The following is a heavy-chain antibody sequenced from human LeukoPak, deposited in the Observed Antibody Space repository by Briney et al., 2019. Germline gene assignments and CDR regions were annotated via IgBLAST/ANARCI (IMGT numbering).Heavy chain of an antibody. V-gene: IGHV6-1*01. J-gene: IGHJ4*02. Sequence: SQTLSLTCAISGDSVSSDSAAWDWIRQSPLRGLQWLGRTYYRSKWYHDYAVSVQSRITLNPAISKNQFSLQLNYVTPEDTAVSFCVRDLDGFEYWGQGTLVTVSS. CDR3: VRDLDGFEY. CDR1: GDSVSSDSAA. CDR2: TYYRSKWYH.